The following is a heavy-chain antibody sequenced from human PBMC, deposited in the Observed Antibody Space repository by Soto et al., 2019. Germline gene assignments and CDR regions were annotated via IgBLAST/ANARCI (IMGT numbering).Heavy chain of an antibody. Sequence: ASVKVSCKASGYTFTSYAMHWVRQAPGQRLEWMGWINAGNGNTKYSQKFQGRVTITRDTSASTAYMELSSLRSEDTAVYYCARDWTLYNWVITPGESWFDPWGQGTLVTVSS. CDR1: GYTFTSYA. D-gene: IGHD1-20*01. J-gene: IGHJ5*02. CDR3: ARDWTLYNWVITPGESWFDP. CDR2: INAGNGNT. V-gene: IGHV1-3*01.